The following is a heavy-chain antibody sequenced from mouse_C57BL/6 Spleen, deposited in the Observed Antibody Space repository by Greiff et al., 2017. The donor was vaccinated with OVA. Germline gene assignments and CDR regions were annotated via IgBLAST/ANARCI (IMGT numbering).Heavy chain of an antibody. J-gene: IGHJ3*01. D-gene: IGHD2-3*01. V-gene: IGHV5-9*01. Sequence: EVKLQESGGGLVKPGGSLKLSCAASGFTFSSSPMSWVRQTPEKRLAWVATISGGGGNPYYPDSVKGRFTIARDKAKNTLYRQRSSLRSEDTALYYCARHYDCYSWFAYWGQGTLGTVSA. CDR1: GFTFSSSP. CDR2: ISGGGGNP. CDR3: ARHYDCYSWFAY.